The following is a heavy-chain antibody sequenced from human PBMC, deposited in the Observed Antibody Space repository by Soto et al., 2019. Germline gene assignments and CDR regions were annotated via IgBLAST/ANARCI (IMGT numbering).Heavy chain of an antibody. CDR2: IYHSGST. CDR1: SGSISSSNW. CDR3: ATSSSSSWYYY. J-gene: IGHJ4*02. Sequence: SETLSLTCAVSSGSISSSNWWSWVRQPPGKGLEWIGEIYHSGSTNYNPSLKSRVTISVDKSKNQFSLKLSSLRSEDTAVYYCATSSSSSWYYYWGQGTLVTVSS. D-gene: IGHD6-13*01. V-gene: IGHV4-4*02.